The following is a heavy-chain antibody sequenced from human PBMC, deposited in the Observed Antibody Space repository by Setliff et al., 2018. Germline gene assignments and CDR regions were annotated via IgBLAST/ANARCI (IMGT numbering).Heavy chain of an antibody. Sequence: PSETLSLTCTVSGGSINSGSYFWAWIRQPPGKGLEWIASIFYSGSTYYNPSLKSRVTISEDTSKSQLSLKVDSVTAADTAVYYCARHSSMTTMPLDPWGQGTLVTVSS. CDR2: IFYSGST. CDR1: GGSINSGSYF. V-gene: IGHV4-39*01. D-gene: IGHD4-17*01. J-gene: IGHJ5*02. CDR3: ARHSSMTTMPLDP.